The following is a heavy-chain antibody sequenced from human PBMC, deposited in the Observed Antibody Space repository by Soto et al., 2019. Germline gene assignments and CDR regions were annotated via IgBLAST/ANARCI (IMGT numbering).Heavy chain of an antibody. CDR2: IYYSGST. V-gene: IGHV4-59*08. Sequence: SETLSRTCTVSGGSIGCYYWSWIRQPPGKGLEWIGYIYYSGSTNYNPSLKSRVTISVDTSKNQFSLKLSSVTAADTAVYYCARHHASWGQGTLVTVS. CDR1: GGSIGCYY. J-gene: IGHJ1*01. CDR3: ARHHAS.